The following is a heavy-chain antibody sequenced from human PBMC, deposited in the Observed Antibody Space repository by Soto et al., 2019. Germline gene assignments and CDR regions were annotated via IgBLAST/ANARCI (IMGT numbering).Heavy chain of an antibody. CDR2: IIPLLTTS. CDR3: ARDSPIGSTFSGYDAIAY. J-gene: IGHJ4*02. V-gene: IGHV1-69*08. CDR1: GGPFSNDI. Sequence: QVQLEQSGAEVKKPGSSVRVSCKASGGPFSNDIITWVRQAPGQGLEWMGRIIPLLTTSTYAQKFQGRLTITADRSTGTAYMDLKNLTSADTAVYYCARDSPIGSTFSGYDAIAYWGQGTRITVSS. D-gene: IGHD5-12*01.